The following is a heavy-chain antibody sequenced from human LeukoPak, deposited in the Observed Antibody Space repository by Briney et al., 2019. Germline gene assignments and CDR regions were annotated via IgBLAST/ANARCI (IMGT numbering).Heavy chain of an antibody. CDR2: IKQDGSEK. D-gene: IGHD3-3*01. J-gene: IGHJ4*02. CDR3: AREVADFWSPRQFDY. V-gene: IGHV3-7*01. CDR1: GFTFSSYW. Sequence: PGGSLRLSCAASGFTFSSYWMSWVRQAPGKGLEWVANIKQDGSEKYYVDSVKGRFTISRDNAKNSLYLQMNSLRAEDTAVYYCAREVADFWSPRQFDYWGQGTLVTVSS.